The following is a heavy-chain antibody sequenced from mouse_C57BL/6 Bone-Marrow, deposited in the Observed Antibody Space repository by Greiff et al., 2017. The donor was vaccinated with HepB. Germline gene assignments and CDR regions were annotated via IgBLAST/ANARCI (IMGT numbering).Heavy chain of an antibody. CDR1: GFPITSGYY. V-gene: IGHV12-3*01. D-gene: IGHD4-1*01. CDR2: ITHSGDT. Sequence: VQLVESGPGLVKPSQSLFLTCSITGFPITSGYYWIWLRQSPGKPLEWMGYITHSGDTFYNPSLQSPISITRETSKNQSFLQLDSVTTEDTAMYYCAGDRTGWGFAFWGQGTLVTVSA. J-gene: IGHJ3*01. CDR3: AGDRTGWGFAF.